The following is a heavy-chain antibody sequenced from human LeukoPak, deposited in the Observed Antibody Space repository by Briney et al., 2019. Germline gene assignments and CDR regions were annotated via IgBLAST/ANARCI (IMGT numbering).Heavy chain of an antibody. CDR1: GFTVSTTD. V-gene: IGHV3-53*01. CDR3: ASSSWYGGFDY. Sequence: TGGSLRVSCAASGFTVSTTDMSWVRQAPGKGLEWVSIIYSGDNTYYADSVKGRFTISRDNSKNTLYLQMNSLRAEDTAVYYCASSSWYGGFDYWGQGTLVTVSS. CDR2: IYSGDNT. J-gene: IGHJ4*02. D-gene: IGHD6-13*01.